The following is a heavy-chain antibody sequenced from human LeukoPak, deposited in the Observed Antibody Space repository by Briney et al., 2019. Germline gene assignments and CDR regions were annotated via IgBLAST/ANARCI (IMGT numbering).Heavy chain of an antibody. CDR1: GFTFSSYS. Sequence: GGSLRLSCAASGFTFSSYSMTWVRQAPGKGLEWVSSISSSSSYIYYADSVKGRFTISRDNAKSSLYLQMNSLRAEDTAVYYCARDLRGYSGYVPVYWGQGTLVTVSS. V-gene: IGHV3-21*01. J-gene: IGHJ4*02. CDR3: ARDLRGYSGYVPVY. D-gene: IGHD5-12*01. CDR2: ISSSSSYI.